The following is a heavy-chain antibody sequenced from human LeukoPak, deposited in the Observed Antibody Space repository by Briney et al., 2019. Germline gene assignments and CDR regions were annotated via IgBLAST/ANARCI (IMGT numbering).Heavy chain of an antibody. D-gene: IGHD1-26*01. J-gene: IGHJ6*03. Sequence: GGSLRLSCAASGFTFSSYNMNWVRQAPGKGLEWVSSITSSSSYIYYADSVKGRFTISRDNAKNSLYLQMDSLRVEDTAEYYCARDPYSGNYGAYYYYYMGVWGKGTTVTVSS. CDR2: ITSSSSYI. V-gene: IGHV3-21*06. CDR1: GFTFSSYN. CDR3: ARDPYSGNYGAYYYYYMGV.